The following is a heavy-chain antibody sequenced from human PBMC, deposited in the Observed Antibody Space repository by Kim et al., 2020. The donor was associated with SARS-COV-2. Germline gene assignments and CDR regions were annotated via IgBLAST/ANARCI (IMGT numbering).Heavy chain of an antibody. Sequence: SETLSLTCAVYGGSFSGYYWSWIRQPPGKGLEWIGEINHSGSTNYNPSLKSRVTISVDTSKNQFSLKLSSVTAADTAVYYCARGYSSSWSDYYYGMDVWGQGTTVTVSS. CDR3: ARGYSSSWSDYYYGMDV. V-gene: IGHV4-34*01. D-gene: IGHD6-13*01. CDR1: GGSFSGYY. J-gene: IGHJ6*02. CDR2: INHSGST.